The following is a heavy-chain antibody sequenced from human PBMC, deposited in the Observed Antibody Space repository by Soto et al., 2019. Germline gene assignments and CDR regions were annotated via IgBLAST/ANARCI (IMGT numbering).Heavy chain of an antibody. CDR1: GFTFRSHW. V-gene: IGHV3-74*01. J-gene: IGHJ4*02. CDR3: ARGGKYVFDY. D-gene: IGHD1-26*01. CDR2: ISGDGSST. Sequence: LRLSCAASGFTFRSHWMHWVRQAPGKGLVWFSRISGDGSSTHYADSVKGRFTISRDNAKNTLYLQMNSLRAEGTAVYYCARGGKYVFDYWGQGTLVTVSS.